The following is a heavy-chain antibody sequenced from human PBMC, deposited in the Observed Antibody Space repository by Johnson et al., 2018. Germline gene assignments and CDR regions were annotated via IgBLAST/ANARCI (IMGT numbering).Heavy chain of an antibody. CDR1: GYSFTTYW. CDR2: MYPGNSDI. J-gene: IGHJ3*02. V-gene: IGHV5-51*01. D-gene: IGHD3-16*02. CDR3: ARHEGVIPGWAFDI. Sequence: VQLVQSGADVKKPGESLKISCKASGYSFTTYWICWLRQMPGKGLEWMGIMYPGNSDIRYSPSFQGQVTISADQSISTAYLQWSSLKPSDPANSFCARHEGVIPGWAFDIWGQGTRVTVSS.